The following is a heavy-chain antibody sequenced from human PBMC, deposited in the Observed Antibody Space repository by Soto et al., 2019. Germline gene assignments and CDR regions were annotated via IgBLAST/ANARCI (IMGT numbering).Heavy chain of an antibody. CDR1: GGTFSSYA. CDR3: ARGSFRGSAFDY. J-gene: IGHJ4*02. Sequence: ASVKVSCKASGGTFSSYAISWVRQAPGQGLEWMGGIIPIFGTANYAQKFQGRVTITADESTSTAYMELSSLRSEDTAVYYCARGSFRGSAFDYWGQGTLVTVSS. V-gene: IGHV1-69*13. D-gene: IGHD3-10*01. CDR2: IIPIFGTA.